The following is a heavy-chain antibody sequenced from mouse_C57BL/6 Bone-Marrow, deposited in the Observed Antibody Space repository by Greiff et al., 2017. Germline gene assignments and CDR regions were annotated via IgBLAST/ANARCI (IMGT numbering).Heavy chain of an antibody. CDR2: INPNSGTT. CDR3: ASEGVGATDY. Sequence: VQLKQSGPELVKPGASVKISCKASGYSFTDYNLTWVKQSNGKGLEWIGVINPNSGTTRYNQKFKGKATLTVDKSSSTAYMQLNSLTSEDSAFYYCASEGVGATDYWGQGTTLTVSS. CDR1: GYSFTDYN. V-gene: IGHV1-39*01. D-gene: IGHD1-1*01. J-gene: IGHJ2*01.